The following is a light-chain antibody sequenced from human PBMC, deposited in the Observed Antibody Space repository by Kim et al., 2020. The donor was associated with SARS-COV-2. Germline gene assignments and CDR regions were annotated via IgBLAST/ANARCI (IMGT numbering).Light chain of an antibody. V-gene: IGLV3-1*01. CDR3: QAGDSNTVV. Sequence: SPGQTATITRSGDKWGDKFSCWYQQETGQSPVVVIDEDYKRPSGIPEPFSDSTVGDTVTLTISGPQSMDELTHYCQAGDSNTVVFGGGTQLTVL. CDR1: KWGDKF. J-gene: IGLJ3*02. CDR2: EDY.